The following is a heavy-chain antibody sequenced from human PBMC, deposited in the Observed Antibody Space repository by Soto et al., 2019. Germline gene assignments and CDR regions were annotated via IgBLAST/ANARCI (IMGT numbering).Heavy chain of an antibody. J-gene: IGHJ4*02. CDR1: GFTFSSYS. CDR2: ISSSSSYI. CDR3: ARDGLPPHVVTAPLDY. V-gene: IGHV3-21*01. D-gene: IGHD2-21*02. Sequence: VGSLRLSCAASGFTFSSYSMNWVRQAPGKGLEWVSSISSSSSYIYYADSVKGRFTISRDNAKNSLYLQMNSLRAEDTAVYYCARDGLPPHVVTAPLDYWGQGTLVTVSS.